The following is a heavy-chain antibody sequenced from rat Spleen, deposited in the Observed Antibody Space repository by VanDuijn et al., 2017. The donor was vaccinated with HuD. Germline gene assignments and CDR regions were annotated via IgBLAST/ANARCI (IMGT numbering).Heavy chain of an antibody. Sequence: VQVVESGGGLVQPKESLKISCAASGFTFSNAAMYWVRQAPGKGLEWLARIRTKPNNYATYYVDSVKGRFTISRDDSKSMVYLQIDNLKTEDTAMYYCTAVGEDWGQGTLVTVSS. V-gene: IGHV10-5*01. J-gene: IGHJ3*01. CDR2: IRTKPNNYAT. CDR1: GFTFSNAA. D-gene: IGHD1-1*01. CDR3: TAVGED.